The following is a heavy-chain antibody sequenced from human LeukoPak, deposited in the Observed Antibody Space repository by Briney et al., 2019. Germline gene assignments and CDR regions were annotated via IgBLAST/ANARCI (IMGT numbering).Heavy chain of an antibody. CDR3: AREGGGSNRCLD. V-gene: IGHV4-4*07. CDR1: GGSISGYF. CDR2: IYATGTT. D-gene: IGHD3-16*02. Sequence: SETLSLTCTVSGGSISGYFWSWIRQPAGKGLEWIGRIYATGTTNYNPSLKSRATMSVGTSKNQFSLNLTSVTAADTAVYYCAREGGGSNRCLDWGQGTLVAVSS. J-gene: IGHJ1*01.